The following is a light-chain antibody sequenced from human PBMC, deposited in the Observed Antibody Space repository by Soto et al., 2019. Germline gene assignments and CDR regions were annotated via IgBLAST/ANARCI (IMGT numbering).Light chain of an antibody. CDR3: CANAGTYTGV. Sequence: QSALTQPRSVSGSPGQSVTISCTGTSSDVGSYNRVSWYQQPPGTAPKLMIYDVTKRPSGVPDRFSGSKSGNTASLTISGLQAEDEADYYCCANAGTYTGVFGGGTKLTVL. V-gene: IGLV2-11*01. J-gene: IGLJ3*02. CDR2: DVT. CDR1: SSDVGSYNR.